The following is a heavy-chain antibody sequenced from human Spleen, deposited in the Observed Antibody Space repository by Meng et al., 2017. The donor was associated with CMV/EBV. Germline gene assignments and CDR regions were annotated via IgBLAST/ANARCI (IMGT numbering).Heavy chain of an antibody. D-gene: IGHD2-2*02. CDR2: ISGSSTTI. V-gene: IGHV3-48*04. J-gene: IGHJ6*02. CDR1: GFTFSGYS. Sequence: GGSLRLSCAASGFTFSGYSMSWVRQSPGKGLECISYISGSSTTIYYADSVKGRFTISRDNAKNSLYLQMNSLRAEDTAVYYCATDFYSMVPAAISYYYYGMDVWGQGTTVTVSS. CDR3: ATDFYSMVPAAISYYYYGMDV.